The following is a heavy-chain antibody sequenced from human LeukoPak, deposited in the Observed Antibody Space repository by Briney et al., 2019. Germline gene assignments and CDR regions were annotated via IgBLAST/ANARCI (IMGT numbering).Heavy chain of an antibody. V-gene: IGHV1-2*02. CDR1: GYTFTAYY. CDR3: ARAGCGSGSHCADYYYCLDA. D-gene: IGHD3-10*01. Sequence: ASVKVSCKASGYTFTAYYMHWVRQAPGQGLEWMGWINPNSGDTKYAQKFQGRVTMTRDTSISTAYMEVSRLTSDDTAIYYCARAGCGSGSHCADYYYCLDAWGQGTTVTVSS. J-gene: IGHJ6*02. CDR2: INPNSGDT.